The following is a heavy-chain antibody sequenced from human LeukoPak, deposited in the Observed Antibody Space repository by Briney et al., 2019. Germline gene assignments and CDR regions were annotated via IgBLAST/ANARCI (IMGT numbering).Heavy chain of an antibody. CDR3: AKDLGYCSGGSCSANWFDP. D-gene: IGHD2-15*01. J-gene: IGHJ5*02. Sequence: GGSLRLSCAASGFTFSSYATSWVRQAPGKGLEWVSAISGSGGSTYYADSVKGRFTISRDNSKNTLYLQMNSLRAEDTAVYYCAKDLGYCSGGSCSANWFDPWGQGTLVTVSS. CDR1: GFTFSSYA. CDR2: ISGSGGST. V-gene: IGHV3-23*01.